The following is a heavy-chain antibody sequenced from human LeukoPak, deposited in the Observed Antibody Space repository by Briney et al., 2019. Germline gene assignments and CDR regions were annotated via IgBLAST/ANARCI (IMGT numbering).Heavy chain of an antibody. J-gene: IGHJ4*02. CDR3: ARQTGAGLFILP. D-gene: IGHD3-3*01. CDR1: GGSISTSNSY. Sequence: SETLSLTCAVSGGSISTSNSYWGWIRRLPGKGLEWVGSIYYSGNTYYNPSLKSRVTISVDTSKNQFSLILTSVTAADTAVYYCARQTGAGLFILPGGQGTLVTVSS. CDR2: IYYSGNT. V-gene: IGHV4-39*01.